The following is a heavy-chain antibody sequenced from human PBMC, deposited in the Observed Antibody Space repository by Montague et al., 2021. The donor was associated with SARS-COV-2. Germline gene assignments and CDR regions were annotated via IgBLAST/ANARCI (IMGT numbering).Heavy chain of an antibody. CDR3: ACDVDSSGWLNPGGSDDLDY. V-gene: IGHV4-31*03. J-gene: IGHJ4*02. D-gene: IGHD6-19*01. CDR2: IYYSGST. Sequence: TLSLTCTVSGGSISSGGYYWSWIRQHPGKGLEWIGYIYYSGSTYYNPSLKSRVTISVDTSKNQFSLKLSSVTAADTAVYYCACDVDSSGWLNPGGSDDLDYWGQGTLVTVSS. CDR1: GGSISSGGYY.